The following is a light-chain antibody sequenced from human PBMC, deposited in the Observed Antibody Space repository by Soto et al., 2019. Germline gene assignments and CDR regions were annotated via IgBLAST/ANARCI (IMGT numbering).Light chain of an antibody. J-gene: IGKJ4*01. CDR2: AAS. CDR1: QDISSY. V-gene: IGKV1-9*01. CDR3: QQLKSYPLS. Sequence: DIQLTQSPSLLSASVGVRVTITCRTSQDISSYLAWYQQKPGKAPQLLISAASTLQSGVPSRFSGSGSGTEFTLTISSLQPEDFATYYCQQLKSYPLSFGGGTKVEI.